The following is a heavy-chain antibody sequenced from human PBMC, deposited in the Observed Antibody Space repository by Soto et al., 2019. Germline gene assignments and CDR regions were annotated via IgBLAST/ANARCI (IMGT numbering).Heavy chain of an antibody. J-gene: IGHJ6*02. CDR3: ARDDYGMDV. CDR1: GFTFSSYG. CDR2: IWYDGSNK. V-gene: IGHV3-33*01. Sequence: QVQLVESGGGVVQPGRSLRLSCAASGFTFSSYGMHWVRQAPGKGLEWAAVIWYDGSNKYYADSVKGRFTISRDNSKNTLYLQMNSLRAEDTAVYYCARDDYGMDVWGQGTTVTVSS.